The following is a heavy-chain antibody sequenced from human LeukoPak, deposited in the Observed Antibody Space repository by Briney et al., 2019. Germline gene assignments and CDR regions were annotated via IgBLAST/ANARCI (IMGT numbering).Heavy chain of an antibody. CDR2: IYYSGST. V-gene: IGHV4-59*08. CDR1: GGSIRSYY. J-gene: IGHJ4*02. D-gene: IGHD2-2*01. CDR3: ARLGPQYCSSTSCYQFDY. Sequence: SETLSLTCTVSGGSIRSYYWSWIRQPPGKGLEWTGYIYYSGSTNYNPSLKSRVTISVDTSKNQFSLKLTSVTGADTAVYYCARLGPQYCSSTSCYQFDYWGQGTLVTVSS.